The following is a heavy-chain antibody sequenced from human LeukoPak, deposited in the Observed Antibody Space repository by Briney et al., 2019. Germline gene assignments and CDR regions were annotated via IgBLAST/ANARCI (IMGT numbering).Heavy chain of an antibody. CDR2: IRSKAYSYAT. CDR1: GFTFSDSA. V-gene: IGHV3-73*01. J-gene: IGHJ5*02. D-gene: IGHD3-3*01. CDR3: TRRASGGRFLEWLSGFDP. Sequence: GGSLRLSCAASGFTFSDSALYWVRQASGKGLEWVGHIRSKAYSYATAYAASVKGRFTISRDDSKNTTYLQMNSLKTEDTAVYYCTRRASGGRFLEWLSGFDPWGPGTLVTVSS.